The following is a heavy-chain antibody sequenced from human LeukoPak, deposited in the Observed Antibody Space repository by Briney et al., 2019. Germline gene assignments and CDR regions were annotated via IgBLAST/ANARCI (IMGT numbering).Heavy chain of an antibody. J-gene: IGHJ4*02. D-gene: IGHD3-9*01. CDR3: AKDPYYDIMTGYTDY. CDR2: ISGSGGST. V-gene: IGHV3-23*01. CDR1: GFTFSSYA. Sequence: PVGSLRLSCAASGFTFSSYAMSWVRQAPGKGLEWVSAISGSGGSTYYADSVKGRFTISRDNSKNTLYLQMNSLRAEDTAVYYCAKDPYYDIMTGYTDYWGQGTLVTVSS.